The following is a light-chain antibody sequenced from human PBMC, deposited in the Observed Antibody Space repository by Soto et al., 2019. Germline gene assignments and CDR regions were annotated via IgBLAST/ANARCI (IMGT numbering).Light chain of an antibody. V-gene: IGKV1-5*03. J-gene: IGKJ4*01. CDR2: TIS. CDR3: QQYYRYPPT. Sequence: DIQMTQSPSTLSASVGDRVTITCRASQSVSTALAWWQQKPGKAPNLLIYTISILKYGVPSRFNAGGSGTDFTLTVSSLQPDDSATYYCQQYYRYPPTFGGGTKVEIK. CDR1: QSVSTA.